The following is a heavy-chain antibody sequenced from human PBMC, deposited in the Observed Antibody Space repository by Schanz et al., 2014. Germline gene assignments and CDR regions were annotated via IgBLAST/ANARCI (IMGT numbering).Heavy chain of an antibody. CDR2: ITAYNGDT. Sequence: QVQLVQSGAEVKKPGASVKVSCKASGYTFTSHGISWVRQAPGQGLEWMGWITAYNGDTNYALKLQGRVTMTTDTSTGTAYMELSGLRSEDTAVYYCARDRLECGAECYSVEVFEIWGQGTLXTVSS. V-gene: IGHV1-18*01. CDR1: GYTFTSHG. CDR3: ARDRLECGAECYSVEVFEI. J-gene: IGHJ4*02. D-gene: IGHD2-21*01.